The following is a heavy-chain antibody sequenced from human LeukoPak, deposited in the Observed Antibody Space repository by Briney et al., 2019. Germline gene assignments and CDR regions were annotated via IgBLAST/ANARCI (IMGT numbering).Heavy chain of an antibody. Sequence: GGSLRLSCAASGFTFSSYEMNWVRQAPGKGLEWVSYISSSGSTIYYADSVKGRFTISRDNAKNSLYLQMNSLRAEDTAVYYCARISHYYGSGSYYNYYYMDVWGKGTTVTISS. CDR3: ARISHYYGSGSYYNYYYMDV. CDR1: GFTFSSYE. D-gene: IGHD3-10*01. CDR2: ISSSGSTI. J-gene: IGHJ6*03. V-gene: IGHV3-48*03.